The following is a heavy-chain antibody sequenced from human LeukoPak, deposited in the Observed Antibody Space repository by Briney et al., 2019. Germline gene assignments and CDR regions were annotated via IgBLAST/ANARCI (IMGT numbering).Heavy chain of an antibody. CDR3: ARDIHDSIWGSYRYQSDAFDI. Sequence: ASVKVSCKASGYTFSSYGVTWVRQAPGQGLEWMGWISAYSANTHYAQQFQGRVTMTTDTSTTTAYMELRSLRSDETTVYYCARDIHDSIWGSYRYQSDAFDIWSQGTTVTASS. CDR2: ISAYSANT. J-gene: IGHJ3*02. D-gene: IGHD3-16*02. CDR1: GYTFSSYG. V-gene: IGHV1-18*01.